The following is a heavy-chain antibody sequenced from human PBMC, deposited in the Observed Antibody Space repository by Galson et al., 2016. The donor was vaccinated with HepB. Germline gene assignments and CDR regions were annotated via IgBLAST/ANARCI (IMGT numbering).Heavy chain of an antibody. Sequence: SLRLSCAASGFTFSSYAMNWVRQAPGKGLEWVSTISGSETTSYADSMKGRFTISRDNSKNTLFLQMNSPRVEDMAVYYCAKGSDYYGWGSYPYYFDYWDQGTLVTVSS. J-gene: IGHJ4*02. D-gene: IGHD3-10*01. CDR3: AKGSDYYGWGSYPYYFDY. V-gene: IGHV3-23*01. CDR2: ISGSETT. CDR1: GFTFSSYA.